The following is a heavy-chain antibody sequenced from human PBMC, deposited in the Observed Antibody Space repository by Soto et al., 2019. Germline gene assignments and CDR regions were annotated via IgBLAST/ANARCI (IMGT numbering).Heavy chain of an antibody. J-gene: IGHJ6*03. CDR3: ARRGYGSRWPNVYMDV. D-gene: IGHD6-13*01. CDR2: ISNNGAHT. V-gene: IGHV3-64*01. Sequence: EAQLVESGGGLVQPGGSLRLSCAASGFTFSTYEMHWVRQAPGKWLEYVSGISNNGAHTDYAKSVKGRFTISRDNSENTLYLQMGSLRAEDMALYYCARRGYGSRWPNVYMDVWGKGTTVTVSS. CDR1: GFTFSTYE.